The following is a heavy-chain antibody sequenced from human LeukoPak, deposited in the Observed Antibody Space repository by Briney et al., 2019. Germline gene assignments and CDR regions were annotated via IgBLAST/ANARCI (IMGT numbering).Heavy chain of an antibody. J-gene: IGHJ4*02. V-gene: IGHV5-51*01. D-gene: IGHD6-13*01. Sequence: GESLKISCKGSGYSFTNYWIGWVRQMPGKGLEWMGIIYPGDSDTRYSPSFQGQVTISADKSISTAYLQWSSLKASDTAIYYCVRFGLTSSLDYWGQGTLVTVSS. CDR3: VRFGLTSSLDY. CDR2: IYPGDSDT. CDR1: GYSFTNYW.